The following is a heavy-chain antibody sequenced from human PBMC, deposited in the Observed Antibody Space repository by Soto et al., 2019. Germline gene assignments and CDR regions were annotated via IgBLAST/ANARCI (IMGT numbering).Heavy chain of an antibody. J-gene: IGHJ5*02. Sequence: ASVKVSCKASGFSFTGYYIHWLRQAPGQGLEWMWWINAHSGGTEYAQKFQGRVTLTRDTSIATAYLTLTSLTSDDTALYYCAKDLTRQLAYWLDPWGQGTQVTVSS. D-gene: IGHD6-6*01. V-gene: IGHV1-2*02. CDR1: GFSFTGYY. CDR2: INAHSGGT. CDR3: AKDLTRQLAYWLDP.